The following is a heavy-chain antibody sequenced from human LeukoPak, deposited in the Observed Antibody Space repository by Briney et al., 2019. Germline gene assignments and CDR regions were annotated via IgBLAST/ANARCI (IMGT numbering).Heavy chain of an antibody. Sequence: RGSLRLSCAASGFTFSSYAMSWVRQAPGKGLEWVSIISGSGGSTNYADSVKGRFTISRDISKNSLYLQMNSLRAEDTAVYYCARDGPHYDLDVWGQGTTVTVSS. CDR1: GFTFSSYA. V-gene: IGHV3-23*01. J-gene: IGHJ6*02. D-gene: IGHD3-3*01. CDR3: ARDGPHYDLDV. CDR2: ISGSGGST.